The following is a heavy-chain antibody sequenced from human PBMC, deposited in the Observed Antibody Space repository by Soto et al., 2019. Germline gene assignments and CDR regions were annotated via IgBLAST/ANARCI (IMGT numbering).Heavy chain of an antibody. D-gene: IGHD6-19*01. Sequence: EGQLVGSGGGLVKPGGSLRLSCAASGFTFSNVWMSWVRQAPGKGLEWVGPIKSKLDGETIDYAAPVKGRFTISRDDSKNMLYLQMNSLKTEDTGVYYCTPLALKYNSDWYEFSDWGQGTLVTVSS. CDR1: GFTFSNVW. CDR2: IKSKLDGETI. V-gene: IGHV3-15*07. J-gene: IGHJ4*02. CDR3: TPLALKYNSDWYEFSD.